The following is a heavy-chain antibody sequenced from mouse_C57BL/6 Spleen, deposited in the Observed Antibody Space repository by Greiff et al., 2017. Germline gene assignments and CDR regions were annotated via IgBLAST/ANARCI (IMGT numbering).Heavy chain of an antibody. CDR2: INYDGSST. CDR3: ARPNWDGADYFDY. CDR1: GFTFSDYY. V-gene: IGHV5-16*01. D-gene: IGHD4-1*01. Sequence: EVKLVESEGGLVQPGSSMKLSCTASGFTFSDYYMAWVRQVPEKGLEWVANINYDGSSTYYLDSLKSRFIISRDNAKNILSLQMSSLKSEDTATYYCARPNWDGADYFDYWGQGTTLTVSS. J-gene: IGHJ2*01.